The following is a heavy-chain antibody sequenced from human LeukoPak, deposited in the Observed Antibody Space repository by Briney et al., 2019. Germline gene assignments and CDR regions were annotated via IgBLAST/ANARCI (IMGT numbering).Heavy chain of an antibody. J-gene: IGHJ4*02. CDR1: GGSFSGYD. V-gene: IGHV4-34*01. D-gene: IGHD3-9*01. Sequence: SETLSLTCAVYGGSFSGYDWSWIRQPPGKGLEWIGEINHSGRSSYNPSLKSRVTMSVDTSKNQVSLKMSSVTAADTAVYYCARQSSTGLAYWGQGTLVTVSS. CDR3: ARQSSTGLAY. CDR2: INHSGRS.